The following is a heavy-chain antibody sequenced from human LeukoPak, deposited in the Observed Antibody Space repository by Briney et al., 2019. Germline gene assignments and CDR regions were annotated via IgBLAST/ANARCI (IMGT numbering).Heavy chain of an antibody. D-gene: IGHD6-13*01. CDR2: ISISSNYI. CDR3: ARASMRMSTAGLVDY. Sequence: GGSLRLSCAASGFTFSNYNMNWVRQAPGKGLEWVSCISISSNYIYYPDSVKGRFTIPRDNAKNSLYLQMNSLRAEDTAVYYCARASMRMSTAGLVDYWGQGTLVTVSS. J-gene: IGHJ4*02. V-gene: IGHV3-21*04. CDR1: GFTFSNYN.